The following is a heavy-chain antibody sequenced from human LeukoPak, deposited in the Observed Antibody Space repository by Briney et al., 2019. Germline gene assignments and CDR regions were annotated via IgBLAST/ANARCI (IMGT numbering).Heavy chain of an antibody. D-gene: IGHD1-1*01. Sequence: GASVKVSCKASGYTFTSYDINWVRQATGQGLEWMGWMNPNSGNTGYAQKFQGRVTITRNTSINTAYMELHSLRSEDTAVYYCARGYSPTIRTTGNDYWGQGTLVTVSS. CDR1: GYTFTSYD. CDR2: MNPNSGNT. CDR3: ARGYSPTIRTTGNDY. J-gene: IGHJ4*02. V-gene: IGHV1-8*03.